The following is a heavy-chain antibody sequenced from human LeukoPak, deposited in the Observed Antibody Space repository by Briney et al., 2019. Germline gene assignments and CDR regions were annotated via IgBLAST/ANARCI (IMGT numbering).Heavy chain of an antibody. CDR2: INHSGST. V-gene: IGHV4-34*01. Sequence: PSETLSLTCAVYGGSFSNYYWSCIRQSPGKGLEWIGEINHSGSTNYNPSLKSRVTMSVDTSKNQFSLNLSSMTAADTAVYYCARGDCSSTICYSPMDVWGKGTTVTVSS. J-gene: IGHJ6*03. CDR1: GGSFSNYY. D-gene: IGHD2-2*01. CDR3: ARGDCSSTICYSPMDV.